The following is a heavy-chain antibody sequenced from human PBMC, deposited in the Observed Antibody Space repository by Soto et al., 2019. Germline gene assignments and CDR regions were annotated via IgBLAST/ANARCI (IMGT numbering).Heavy chain of an antibody. D-gene: IGHD2-2*01. CDR3: ARTFSGVVTTYYYYYMDV. CDR1: GYTFTSYD. Sequence: ASVQVSFHASGYTFTSYDINLVRQAPGQGLEWMGWMNPNSGNTGYAQKFQGRVTMTRNTSISTAYMELSSLRSEDTAVYYCARTFSGVVTTYYYYYMDVWGKGTTVTVSS. CDR2: MNPNSGNT. J-gene: IGHJ6*03. V-gene: IGHV1-8*01.